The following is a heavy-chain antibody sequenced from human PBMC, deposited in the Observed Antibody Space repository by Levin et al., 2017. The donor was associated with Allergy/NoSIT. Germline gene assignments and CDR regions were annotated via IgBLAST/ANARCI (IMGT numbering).Heavy chain of an antibody. D-gene: IGHD5-24*01. CDR1: GFTFSSYG. CDR3: AKDLATTAYYYYGMDV. Sequence: GESLKISCAASGFTFSSYGMHWVRQAPGKGLEWVAVISYDGSNKYYADSVKGRFTISRDNSKNTLYLQMNSLRAEDTAVYYCAKDLATTAYYYYGMDVWGQGTTVTVSS. J-gene: IGHJ6*02. CDR2: ISYDGSNK. V-gene: IGHV3-30*18.